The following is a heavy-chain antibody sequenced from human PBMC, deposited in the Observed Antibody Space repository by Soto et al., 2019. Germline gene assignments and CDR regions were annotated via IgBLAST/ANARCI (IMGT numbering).Heavy chain of an antibody. CDR3: ARGPRVVAADVAVFDS. Sequence: PGGSLRLSCVASGFSVSSYYMGWVRQAPGKGLEWVSILYSGGDTYYADSVEGRFTISRDNSKNTLYLQMRSLRADDTAVYYCARGPRVVAADVAVFDSWGQGTLVTVSS. CDR2: LYSGGDT. J-gene: IGHJ4*02. CDR1: GFSVSSYY. D-gene: IGHD2-15*01. V-gene: IGHV3-53*01.